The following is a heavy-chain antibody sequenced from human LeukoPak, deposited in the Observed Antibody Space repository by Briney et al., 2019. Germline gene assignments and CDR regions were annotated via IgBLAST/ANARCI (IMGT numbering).Heavy chain of an antibody. J-gene: IGHJ4*02. V-gene: IGHV1-2*02. CDR3: ARDPPYYGSVDEGRDY. CDR2: INPNSGGT. Sequence: ASVKVSCKASGYTFTGYYMHWVRQAPGQGLEWMGWINPNSGGTNYAQKFQGRVTMTRDTSISTAYMELSRLRSDDTAVYYCARDPPYYGSVDEGRDYWGQGTLVTVSS. CDR1: GYTFTGYY. D-gene: IGHD3-10*01.